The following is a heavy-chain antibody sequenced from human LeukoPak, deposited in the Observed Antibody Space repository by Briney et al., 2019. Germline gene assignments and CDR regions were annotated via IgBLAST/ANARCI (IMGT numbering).Heavy chain of an antibody. CDR2: ISYDGSNK. D-gene: IGHD3-10*01. V-gene: IGHV3-30-3*01. CDR3: ARDGVSHFDY. J-gene: IGHJ4*02. CDR1: GFTVSSYA. Sequence: GGSLRLPCAASGFTVSSYAMHWVRQAPGKGLEWVAVISYDGSNKYYADSVKGRFTISRDNSKNTLYLQMNSLRAEDTAVYYCARDGVSHFDYWGQGTLVTVSS.